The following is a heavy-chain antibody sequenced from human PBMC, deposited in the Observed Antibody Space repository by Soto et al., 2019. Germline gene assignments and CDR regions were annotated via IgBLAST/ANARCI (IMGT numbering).Heavy chain of an antibody. J-gene: IGHJ4*02. V-gene: IGHV4-34*01. CDR3: AGPLGDY. CDR2: INHSGST. CDR1: GGSFSGYY. Sequence: SETLSLTCAVYGGSFSGYYWSWIRQPPGKGLEWIGEINHSGSTNYNPSLKSRVTISVDTSKNQFSLKLSSVTAADTAVYYCAGPLGDYWGQGTLVTVSS.